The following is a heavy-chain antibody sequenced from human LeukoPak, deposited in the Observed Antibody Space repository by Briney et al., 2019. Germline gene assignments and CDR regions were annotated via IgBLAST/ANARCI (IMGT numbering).Heavy chain of an antibody. V-gene: IGHV1-69*05. Sequence: GSSVKVSCKASGGTFSSYAISWVRQAPGQGLEWMGRIIPIFGTANYAQKFQGRVTITTDESTSTAYMELSSLRSEDTAVYYCARTKPSVSQLLYRLNYYYYYMDVWGKGTTVTVSS. CDR2: IIPIFGTA. CDR3: ARTKPSVSQLLYRLNYYYYYMDV. D-gene: IGHD2-2*02. J-gene: IGHJ6*03. CDR1: GGTFSSYA.